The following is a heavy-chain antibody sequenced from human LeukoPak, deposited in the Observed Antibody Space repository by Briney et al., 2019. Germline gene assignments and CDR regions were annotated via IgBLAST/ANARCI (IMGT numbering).Heavy chain of an antibody. J-gene: IGHJ5*02. D-gene: IGHD3-10*01. CDR1: GYTFTSYD. CDR3: ARRGSVLLWFGESRVKNWFDP. Sequence: ASVRVSCKASGYTFTSYDINWVRQATGQGLEWMGWMNPNSGNTGYAQKFQGRVTMTRNTSISTAYMELSSLRSEDTAVYYCARRGSVLLWFGESRVKNWFDPWGQGTLVTVSS. V-gene: IGHV1-8*01. CDR2: MNPNSGNT.